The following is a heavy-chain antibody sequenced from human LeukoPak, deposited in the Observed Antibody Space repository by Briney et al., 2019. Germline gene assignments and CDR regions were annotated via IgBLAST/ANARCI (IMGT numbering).Heavy chain of an antibody. Sequence: RGSLRLSCAASGFTFSDYYMSWIRQAPGKGLEWVSYISSSGSTIYYADSVKGRFTISRDNAKNSLYLQMNSLRAEDTAVYYCARDVEADNWGPWDYWGQGTLVTVSS. J-gene: IGHJ4*02. CDR2: ISSSGSTI. CDR3: ARDVEADNWGPWDY. V-gene: IGHV3-11*01. CDR1: GFTFSDYY. D-gene: IGHD1-1*01.